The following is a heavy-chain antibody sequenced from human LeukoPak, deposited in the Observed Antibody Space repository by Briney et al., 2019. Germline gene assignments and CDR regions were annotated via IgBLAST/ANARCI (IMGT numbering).Heavy chain of an antibody. CDR2: ISYDGSNK. Sequence: GGSLRLSCAASGFTFSSYAMHWVRQAPGKGLEWVAVISYDGSNKYYADSVKGRITISRDNSKNTLYLRMNSLRAEDTAVYYCYGQWLRFEDPPDAFDIWGQGTMVTVSS. CDR1: GFTFSSYA. CDR3: YGQWLRFEDPPDAFDI. D-gene: IGHD5-12*01. J-gene: IGHJ3*02. V-gene: IGHV3-30*04.